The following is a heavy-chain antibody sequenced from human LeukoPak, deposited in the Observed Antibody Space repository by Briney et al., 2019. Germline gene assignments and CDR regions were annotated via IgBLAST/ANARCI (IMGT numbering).Heavy chain of an antibody. CDR3: ARAGSSSWYVQDY. CDR1: GFTFNDYY. CDR2: ISSSGSTI. V-gene: IGHV3-11*01. D-gene: IGHD6-13*01. J-gene: IGHJ4*02. Sequence: PGGSLRLSCAASGFTFNDYYMSWIRQAPGKGLEWVSYISSSGSTIYYADSVKGRFTISRDNAKNSLYLQMNSLRAEDTAVYYCARAGSSSWYVQDYWGQGTLVTVSS.